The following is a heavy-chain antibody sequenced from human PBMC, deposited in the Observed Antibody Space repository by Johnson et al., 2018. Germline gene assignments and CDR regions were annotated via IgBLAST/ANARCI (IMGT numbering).Heavy chain of an antibody. Sequence: QVQLQESGAEVKRPGASVKVSCKASGYTFTSYDFNWVRQATGQGLEWMGWVKSDRGDTGYAQKFQGRVTMTRNISISTVYMELSSLTSEDTAVYYCARCYSRSMDVWGQGTTVTVSS. CDR2: VKSDRGDT. V-gene: IGHV1-8*01. J-gene: IGHJ6*02. D-gene: IGHD5-18*01. CDR3: ARCYSRSMDV. CDR1: GYTFTSYD.